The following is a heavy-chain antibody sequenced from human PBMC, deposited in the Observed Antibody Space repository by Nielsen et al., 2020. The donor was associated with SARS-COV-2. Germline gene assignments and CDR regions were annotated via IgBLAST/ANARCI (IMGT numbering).Heavy chain of an antibody. J-gene: IGHJ5*02. Sequence: GGSLRLSCSASGFTFNDYAMHWVRQVPGTGLEYVSALSSDGVSTYYADSVKGRFTISRDNSKNTLSLQMSSLTIEDTAVYYCARGDGSSWFANWGQGTPVTVSS. CDR3: ARGDGSSWFAN. CDR2: LSSDGVST. D-gene: IGHD6-13*01. V-gene: IGHV3-64D*09. CDR1: GFTFNDYA.